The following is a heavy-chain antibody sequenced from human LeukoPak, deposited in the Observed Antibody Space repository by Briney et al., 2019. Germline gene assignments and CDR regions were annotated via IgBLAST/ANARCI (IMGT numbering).Heavy chain of an antibody. J-gene: IGHJ4*02. CDR2: ITASGGNT. D-gene: IGHD6-13*01. V-gene: IGHV3-23*01. CDR3: ARAGYSSSWYDY. CDR1: GFTFSSYA. Sequence: PGGSLRLSCAASGFTFSSYAMGWVRQAPGKGLEWVSAITASGGNTYYADSVKGRFTISRDNAKNSLYLQMNSLRAEDTAVYYCARAGYSSSWYDYWGQGTLVTVSS.